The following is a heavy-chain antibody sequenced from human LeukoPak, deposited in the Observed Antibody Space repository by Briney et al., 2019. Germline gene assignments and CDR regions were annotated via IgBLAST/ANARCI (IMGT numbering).Heavy chain of an antibody. D-gene: IGHD3-22*01. CDR1: GGSISSYY. Sequence: SETLSLTCTVSGGSISSYYWSWIRQPPGKGLEWVGDIYYSGSTNYNPSLKSRVTISVDTSKNQFSLKLSSVTAADTAVYYCARDRKYYYDSSGYFNWFDPWGQGTLVTVSS. CDR3: ARDRKYYYDSSGYFNWFDP. V-gene: IGHV4-59*01. J-gene: IGHJ5*02. CDR2: IYYSGST.